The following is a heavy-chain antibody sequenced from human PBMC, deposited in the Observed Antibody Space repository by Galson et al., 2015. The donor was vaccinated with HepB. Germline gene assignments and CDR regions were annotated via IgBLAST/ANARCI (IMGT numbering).Heavy chain of an antibody. J-gene: IGHJ6*02. Sequence: SLRLSCAGSEFTFSSYWMNWVRQAPGKGLEWVANINPDGSEKSYVASLRGRFTVSRDNDKNALYLQMDSLRAEDTDVYYCARRISLVRGIITKPDYYYGMDVWGLGTTVTV. D-gene: IGHD3-10*01. V-gene: IGHV3-7*03. CDR3: ARRISLVRGIITKPDYYYGMDV. CDR1: EFTFSSYW. CDR2: INPDGSEK.